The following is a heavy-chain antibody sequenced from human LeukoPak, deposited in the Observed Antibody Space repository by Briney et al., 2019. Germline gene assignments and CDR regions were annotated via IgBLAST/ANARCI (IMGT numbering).Heavy chain of an antibody. Sequence: GGSLRLSCAASGFTVSSNYMGWVRQAPGKGLEWVSVIYSGGSTYYADSVKGRFTISRDNSKNTLYLQMNSLRAEDTAVYYCARADYRVSFDYWGQGTLVTVSS. D-gene: IGHD4-17*01. V-gene: IGHV3-66*02. J-gene: IGHJ4*02. CDR1: GFTVSSNY. CDR3: ARADYRVSFDY. CDR2: IYSGGST.